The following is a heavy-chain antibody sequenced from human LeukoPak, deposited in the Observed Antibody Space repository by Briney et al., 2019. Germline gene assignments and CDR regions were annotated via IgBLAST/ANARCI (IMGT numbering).Heavy chain of an antibody. V-gene: IGHV3-23*01. J-gene: IGHJ4*02. CDR1: GFTISYYA. D-gene: IGHD3-22*01. Sequence: GGSLRLSCAASGFTISYYAMSWVRQAPGQGLEWVSAITGSGDYTYHADSVKGRFTISRENSKNTLYLQMNSLRAEATAVYYCAKEWYSSGYQGLDFWGQGTLVTVAS. CDR2: ITGSGDYT. CDR3: AKEWYSSGYQGLDF.